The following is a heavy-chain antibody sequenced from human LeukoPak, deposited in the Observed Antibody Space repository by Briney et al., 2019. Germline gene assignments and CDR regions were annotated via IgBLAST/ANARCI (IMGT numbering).Heavy chain of an antibody. J-gene: IGHJ4*02. V-gene: IGHV1-69*04. CDR2: LFPLTGKL. CDR1: GDTFSSHV. CDR3: TRDRPGSGIIFAY. D-gene: IGHD2-21*01. Sequence: SVKVSCKTSGDTFSSHVISWVRQAPGQGLEWMGRLFPLTGKLTYAPNFNGRVTFTADQSTTTVYMEMSSLKSDDTAVYYCTRDRPGSGIIFAYWGQATLLTVS.